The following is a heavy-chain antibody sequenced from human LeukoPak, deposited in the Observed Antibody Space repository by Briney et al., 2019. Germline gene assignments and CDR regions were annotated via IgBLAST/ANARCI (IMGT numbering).Heavy chain of an antibody. Sequence: GRSLRLSCAASGFTFDDYGMSWVRQAPGKGLEWVSGINWNGGSTGYADSVKGRFTISRDNAKNSLYLQMNSLRAEDTALYYCARAHTYSSSWYLDYWGQGTLVTVSS. V-gene: IGHV3-20*04. J-gene: IGHJ4*02. CDR3: ARAHTYSSSWYLDY. CDR1: GFTFDDYG. D-gene: IGHD6-13*01. CDR2: INWNGGST.